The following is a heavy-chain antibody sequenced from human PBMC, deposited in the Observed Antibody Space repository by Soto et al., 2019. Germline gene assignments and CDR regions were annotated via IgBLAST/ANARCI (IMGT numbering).Heavy chain of an antibody. CDR1: GGSISSGGYY. D-gene: IGHD5-12*01. J-gene: IGHJ5*02. V-gene: IGHV4-31*03. CDR3: ARVATIPWFDP. CDR2: IYYSGST. Sequence: SETLSLTCTFSGGSISSGGYYLSWNRQHPGKGLEWIGYIYYSGSTYYNPSLKSRVTISVDTSKNQFSLKLSSVTAADTAVYYCARVATIPWFDPWGQGTLVTVSS.